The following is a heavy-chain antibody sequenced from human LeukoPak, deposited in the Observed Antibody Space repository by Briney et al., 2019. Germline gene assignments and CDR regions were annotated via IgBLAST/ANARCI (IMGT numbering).Heavy chain of an antibody. V-gene: IGHV3-23*01. CDR1: GFTFNSYA. D-gene: IGHD1-26*01. Sequence: GGSLSLSCAASGFTFNSYAMSWVRQAPGKGLEWVAGISGSGTSTPSADSVKGRFTISRDNSKNTLYLQTNSLRAEDTAVYYCAKDFDSGHGSFTWRMFDSWSQGTLVTVSS. J-gene: IGHJ4*02. CDR3: AKDFDSGHGSFTWRMFDS. CDR2: ISGSGTST.